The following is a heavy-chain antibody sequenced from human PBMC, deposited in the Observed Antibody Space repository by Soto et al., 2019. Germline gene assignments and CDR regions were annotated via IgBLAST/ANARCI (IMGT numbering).Heavy chain of an antibody. CDR3: ARGLGVANNWFDP. CDR2: ISSSSSYI. Sequence: PGGSMRLSCAASGFTFNSYSMNWVRQAPGKGLEWVSSISSSSSYIYYADSVKGRFTISRDNAKNSLYLQMNSLRAEDTAVYYCARGLGVANNWFDPWGQGTLVTVSS. D-gene: IGHD2-21*01. CDR1: GFTFNSYS. V-gene: IGHV3-21*01. J-gene: IGHJ5*02.